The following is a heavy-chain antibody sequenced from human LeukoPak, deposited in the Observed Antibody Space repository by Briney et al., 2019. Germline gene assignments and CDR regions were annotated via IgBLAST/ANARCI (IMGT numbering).Heavy chain of an antibody. V-gene: IGHV4-34*01. Sequence: PSETLSLTCAVYGGSFSGYYWSWIRQPPGKGLEWIGEINHSGSTNYNPSLKSRVTISADTSKNQFSLKLSSVTAADTAVYYCARRIIAATLDYWGQGTLVTVSS. CDR3: ARRIIAATLDY. D-gene: IGHD6-13*01. CDR1: GGSFSGYY. J-gene: IGHJ4*02. CDR2: INHSGST.